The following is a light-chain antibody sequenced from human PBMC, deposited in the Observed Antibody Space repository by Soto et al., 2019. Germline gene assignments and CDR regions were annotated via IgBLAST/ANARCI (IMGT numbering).Light chain of an antibody. J-gene: IGLJ1*01. CDR2: DVT. CDR1: SSDVGGYDY. Sequence: QSALTQPRSVFGSPGQSVTISCTGTSSDVGGYDYVSWYQQHPGKAPKLMIYDVTKRPSGVPDRFSGSKSGDTASLTISGLQAEDEADYYCCSYAGNLYVFGTGTKLTVL. CDR3: CSYAGNLYV. V-gene: IGLV2-11*01.